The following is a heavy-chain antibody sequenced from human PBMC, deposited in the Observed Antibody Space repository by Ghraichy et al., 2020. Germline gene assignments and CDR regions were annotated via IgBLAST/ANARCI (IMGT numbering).Heavy chain of an antibody. Sequence: GGSLRLSCAASGFTFSSYAMSWVRQAPGKGLEWVSAISGSGGSTYYADSVKGRFTISRDNSKNTLYLQMNSLRAEDTAVYYCAKAAYRGDFWSGYYAPARELDYWGQGTLVTGSS. CDR1: GFTFSSYA. J-gene: IGHJ4*02. CDR2: ISGSGGST. D-gene: IGHD3-3*01. CDR3: AKAAYRGDFWSGYYAPARELDY. V-gene: IGHV3-23*01.